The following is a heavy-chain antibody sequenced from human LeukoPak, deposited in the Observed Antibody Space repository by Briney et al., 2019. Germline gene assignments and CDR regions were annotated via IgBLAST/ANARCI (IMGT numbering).Heavy chain of an antibody. CDR2: IYYSGST. J-gene: IGHJ5*02. CDR1: GGSISSYY. D-gene: IGHD3-10*01. CDR3: ARDVDYGSGSYYKDSNWFDP. Sequence: SSETLSLTCTVSGGSISSYYWSWIRQPPGKGLEWIGDIYYSGSTNYNPSLKSRVTISVDTSKNQFSLKLSSVTAADTAVYYCARDVDYGSGSYYKDSNWFDPWGQGTLVTVSS. V-gene: IGHV4-59*01.